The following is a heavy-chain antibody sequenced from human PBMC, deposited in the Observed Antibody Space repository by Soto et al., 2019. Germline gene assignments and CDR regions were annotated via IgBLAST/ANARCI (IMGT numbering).Heavy chain of an antibody. J-gene: IGHJ5*02. D-gene: IGHD5-12*01. CDR2: INHSGST. CDR3: ARDTYSGYDFGL. Sequence: SETLSLTCAVYGGSFSGYYWSWIRQPPGKGLEWIGEINHSGSTNYNPSLKSRVTISVDTSKNQLSLQLTSVTAADTAAYYCARDTYSGYDFGLWGQGTLVTVSS. V-gene: IGHV4-34*01. CDR1: GGSFSGYY.